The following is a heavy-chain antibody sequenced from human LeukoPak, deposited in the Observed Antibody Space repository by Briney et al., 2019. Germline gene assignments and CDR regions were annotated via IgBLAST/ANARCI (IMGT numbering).Heavy chain of an antibody. D-gene: IGHD4-17*01. CDR1: GFTLSTNY. J-gene: IGHJ4*02. Sequence: PGGALRLSCAASGFTLSTNYIRWVGQAPGKGREGVSIIHSAGTVFYADSVNGRFTISTYSSRNTVYLLFNNVRAEDTAMYYCARAPTVTTIFGDWGRGTLVTVSS. CDR3: ARAPTVTTIFGD. CDR2: IHSAGTV. V-gene: IGHV3-53*01.